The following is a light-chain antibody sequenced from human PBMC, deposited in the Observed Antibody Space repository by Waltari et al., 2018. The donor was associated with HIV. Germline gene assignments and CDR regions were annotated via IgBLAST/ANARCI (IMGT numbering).Light chain of an antibody. V-gene: IGKV1-27*01. J-gene: IGKJ1*01. CDR2: AAS. Sequence: DIQMTQSPSSLSASVGDRVPITCRASQDIFNYLAWYQQKPGKVPKLLIYAASTLQSGVPSRFSGSGSGPVFTLTISRLQPEDVAIYYWQRYNSAQWTFGQGTKVEIK. CDR1: QDIFNY. CDR3: QRYNSAQWT.